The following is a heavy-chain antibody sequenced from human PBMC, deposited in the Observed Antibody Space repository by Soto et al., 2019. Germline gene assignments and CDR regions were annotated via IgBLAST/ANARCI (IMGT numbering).Heavy chain of an antibody. CDR1: GFTFSSYS. V-gene: IGHV3-21*01. CDR2: ISSSSSYI. J-gene: IGHJ6*02. D-gene: IGHD6-6*01. CDR3: AREQYSSFLRHYYGMDV. Sequence: PGGSLRLSCAASGFTFSSYSMNWVRQAPGKGLEWVSSISSSSSYIYYADSVKGRFTISRDNAKNSLYLQMNSLRAEDTAVYYCAREQYSSFLRHYYGMDVWGQGTTVTVSS.